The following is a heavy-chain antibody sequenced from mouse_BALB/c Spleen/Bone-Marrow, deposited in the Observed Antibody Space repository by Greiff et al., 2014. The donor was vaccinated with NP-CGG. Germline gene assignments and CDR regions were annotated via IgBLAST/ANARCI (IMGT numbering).Heavy chain of an antibody. CDR1: GYTFTSYW. V-gene: IGHV1-61*01. CDR2: IDPSDSET. Sequence: VQLQQSGAELVGPGASVKLSCKASGYTFTSYWMNWVKQRPGQGLEWIGVIDPSDSETQHNQMFKDKATLTVDKSSSTVYMQLSSLTSEDSAVYYCARNANWYFDVWGAGTTVTVSS. J-gene: IGHJ1*01. CDR3: ARNANWYFDV.